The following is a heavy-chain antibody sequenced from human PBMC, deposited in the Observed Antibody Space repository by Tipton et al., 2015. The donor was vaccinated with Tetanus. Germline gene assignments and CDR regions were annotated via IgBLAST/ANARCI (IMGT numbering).Heavy chain of an antibody. CDR2: IYTSGST. V-gene: IGHV4-4*07. CDR3: ASGLAGSSGWPFDY. J-gene: IGHJ4*02. Sequence: TLSLTCTVSGGSISSYYWSWIRQPAGKGLEWIGRIYTSGSTNYNPSLKSRVTMSVDTSKNQFSLKLSSVTAADTAVYYCASGLAGSSGWPFDYWGQGTLVTVSS. D-gene: IGHD6-19*01. CDR1: GGSISSYY.